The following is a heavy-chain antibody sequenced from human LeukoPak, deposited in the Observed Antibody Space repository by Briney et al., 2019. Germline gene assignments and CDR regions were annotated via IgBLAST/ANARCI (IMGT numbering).Heavy chain of an antibody. Sequence: PGGSLRLSCAASGFTFSTYEMNWVRQAPGKGLEWVSYISGRGSTIHYTDSVKGRFTISRGNAKNSLYLQMNSLRAEDTALYYCAAHSSLRYWGQGILVTVSS. CDR1: GFTFSTYE. D-gene: IGHD5/OR15-5a*01. CDR3: AAHSSLRY. V-gene: IGHV3-48*03. J-gene: IGHJ4*02. CDR2: ISGRGSTI.